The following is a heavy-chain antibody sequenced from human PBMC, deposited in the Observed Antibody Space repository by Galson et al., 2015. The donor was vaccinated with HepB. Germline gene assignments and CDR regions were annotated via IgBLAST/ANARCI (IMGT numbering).Heavy chain of an antibody. CDR3: ARRGGSGTGNDAFDI. CDR1: GYTFTSYA. D-gene: IGHD3-10*01. CDR2: INAGNGNT. Sequence: SVKVSCKASGYTFTSYAMHWVRQAPGQRLEWMGWINAGNGNTKYSQKFQGRVTITRDTSASTAYMELSSLRSEDTAVYYCARRGGSGTGNDAFDIWGQGTMVTVSS. V-gene: IGHV1-3*01. J-gene: IGHJ3*02.